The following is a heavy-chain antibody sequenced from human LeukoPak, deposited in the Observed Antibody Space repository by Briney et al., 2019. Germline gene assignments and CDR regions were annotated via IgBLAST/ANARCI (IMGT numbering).Heavy chain of an antibody. D-gene: IGHD6-13*01. J-gene: IGHJ3*02. Sequence: PWRSLRLSCAASGFTFSSYAMHWVRQAPGKGLEWVAVTSYDGSNKYYADSVKGRFTISRDNSKNTLYLQMNSLRAEDTAVYYCAGGQQLEYAFDIWGQGTMVTVSS. CDR3: AGGQQLEYAFDI. CDR1: GFTFSSYA. V-gene: IGHV3-30*04. CDR2: TSYDGSNK.